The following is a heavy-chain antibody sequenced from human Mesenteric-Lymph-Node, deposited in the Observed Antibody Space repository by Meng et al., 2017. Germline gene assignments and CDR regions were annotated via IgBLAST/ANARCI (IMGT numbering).Heavy chain of an antibody. CDR3: AKDPEGIKQPHYFDY. Sequence: GESLKISCAASGFTFSNYWMSWVRQAPGKGLEWVSSISSSGGSTDYADSVKGRFTISRDSSRNTLYLQMNSLGAEDTAIYYCAKDPEGIKQPHYFDYWGQGTLVTVSS. J-gene: IGHJ4*02. V-gene: IGHV3-23*01. D-gene: IGHD1-14*01. CDR2: ISSSGGST. CDR1: GFTFSNYW.